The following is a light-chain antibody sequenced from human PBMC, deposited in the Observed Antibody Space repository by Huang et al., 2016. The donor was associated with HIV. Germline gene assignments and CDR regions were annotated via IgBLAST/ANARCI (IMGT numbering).Light chain of an antibody. V-gene: IGKV1-27*01. Sequence: DIQMTQSPSSLSASVGDSVTITCRASQDIDNYLAWYQQKPGKVTKLLIFAASALKSGVPPRFSGSGSGTHFSLNINSPQPEDVATYYCQKYNSAPITFGQGTRLEI. CDR1: QDIDNY. CDR3: QKYNSAPIT. J-gene: IGKJ5*01. CDR2: AAS.